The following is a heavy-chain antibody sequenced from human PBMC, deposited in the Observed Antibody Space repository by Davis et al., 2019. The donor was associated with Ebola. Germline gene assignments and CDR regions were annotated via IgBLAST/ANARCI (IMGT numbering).Heavy chain of an antibody. CDR3: TRDFDRVRE. V-gene: IGHV3-74*01. CDR1: GFTFSSYW. Sequence: PGGSLRLSCAASGFTFSSYWIHWVRQAPGKGPVWVSRISPDGGRTGYADSVRGRFTISRDNARNTLYLQMNSLKAEDTAVYYCTRDFDRVREWGQGTLVTVSS. D-gene: IGHD3-22*01. CDR2: ISPDGGRT. J-gene: IGHJ4*02.